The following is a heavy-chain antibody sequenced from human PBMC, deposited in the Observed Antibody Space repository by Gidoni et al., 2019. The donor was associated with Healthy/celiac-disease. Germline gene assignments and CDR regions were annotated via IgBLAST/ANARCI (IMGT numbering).Heavy chain of an antibody. J-gene: IGHJ5*02. CDR3: ARRDSSGYYGFDP. D-gene: IGHD3-22*01. CDR1: GGSISSGGYS. CDR2: IYHSGST. Sequence: QLRLQESGSGLVKPSQTLSLPCAVSGGSISSGGYSWSWIRQPPGKGLEWIGYIYHSGSTYYNPSLKSRVTISVDRSKNQFSLKLSSVTAADTAVYYCARRDSSGYYGFDPWGQGTLVTVSS. V-gene: IGHV4-30-2*01.